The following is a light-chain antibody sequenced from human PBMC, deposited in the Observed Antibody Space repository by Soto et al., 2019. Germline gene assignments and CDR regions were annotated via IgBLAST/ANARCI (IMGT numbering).Light chain of an antibody. J-gene: IGKJ3*01. Sequence: DIVMTQSPLSLPVTPGEPASISCRSTQSLLHSNGYTFLDWYLQKPGQSPQLLIYLGSNRASGVPDRVGGSGSGTDVTLKISRVEAEDAGVYYCMKALQTPFTFGPGTKVEIK. CDR3: MKALQTPFT. V-gene: IGKV2-28*01. CDR1: QSLLHSNGYTF. CDR2: LGS.